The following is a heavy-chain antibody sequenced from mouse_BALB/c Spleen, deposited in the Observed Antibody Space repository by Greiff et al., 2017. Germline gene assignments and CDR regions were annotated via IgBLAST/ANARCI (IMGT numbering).Heavy chain of an antibody. CDR2: ISYSGST. Sequence: EVKLQQSGPGLVKPSQSLSLTCTVTGYSITSDYAWNWIRQFPGNKLEWMGYISYSGSTSYNPSLKSRISITRDTSKNQFFLQLNSVTTEDTATYYCARWAMITTWFAYWGQGTLVTVS. D-gene: IGHD2-4*01. CDR3: ARWAMITTWFAY. V-gene: IGHV3-2*02. J-gene: IGHJ3*01. CDR1: GYSITSDYA.